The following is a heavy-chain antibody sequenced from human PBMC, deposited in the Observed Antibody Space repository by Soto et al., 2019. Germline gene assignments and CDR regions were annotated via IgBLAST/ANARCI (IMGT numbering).Heavy chain of an antibody. J-gene: IGHJ4*02. D-gene: IGHD2-15*01. V-gene: IGHV3-30-3*01. CDR1: GFTFSSYA. CDR3: ARVPRGYCSGGSCYYFDY. Sequence: QVQLVESGGGVVQPGRSLRLSCAASGFTFSSYATHWVRQAPGKGLEWVAVISYDGSNKYYADSVKGRFTISRDNSKNTLYLQMNSLRAEDTAVYYCARVPRGYCSGGSCYYFDYWGQGTLVTVSS. CDR2: ISYDGSNK.